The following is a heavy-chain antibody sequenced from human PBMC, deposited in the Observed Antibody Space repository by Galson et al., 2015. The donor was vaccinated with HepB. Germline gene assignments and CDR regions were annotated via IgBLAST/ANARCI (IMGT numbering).Heavy chain of an antibody. J-gene: IGHJ6*02. CDR1: GYTFTSYG. D-gene: IGHD3-10*01. Sequence: QSGAEVKKPGASVKVSCTASGYTFTSYGISWVRQAPGQGLEWMGWISAYNGNTNYAQKLQGRVTMTTDTSTSTAYMELRSLRSDDTAVYYCARDPVYGSGSYYRDYYYGMDVWGQGTTVTVSS. CDR2: ISAYNGNT. CDR3: ARDPVYGSGSYYRDYYYGMDV. V-gene: IGHV1-18*04.